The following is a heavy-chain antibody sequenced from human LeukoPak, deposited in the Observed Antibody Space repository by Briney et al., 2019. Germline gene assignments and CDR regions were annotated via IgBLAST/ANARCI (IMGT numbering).Heavy chain of an antibody. CDR1: GYTFTSYA. CDR3: ARGGGSGWYDAFDI. CDR2: IHTNTGNP. D-gene: IGHD6-19*01. V-gene: IGHV7-4-1*02. Sequence: ASVKVSCKASGYTFTSYAMNWVRQAPGQGLEWVGWIHTNTGNPTYAQGLTGRFVFSLDTSVSTAYLQISSLKAEDTAVYYCARGGGSGWYDAFDIWGQGTMVTVSS. J-gene: IGHJ3*02.